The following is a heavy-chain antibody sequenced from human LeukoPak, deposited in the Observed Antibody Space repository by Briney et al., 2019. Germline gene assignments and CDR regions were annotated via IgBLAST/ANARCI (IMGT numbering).Heavy chain of an antibody. Sequence: GASVKVSCKASGYTFTSYDINWVRQATGQGLEWMGWMNPNSGNTGYAQKFQGRVTMTRNTSISTAYMELSSLRSEDTAVYYCATPVVVPAAKGVYYYGMDVWGQGTTVTVSS. V-gene: IGHV1-8*01. CDR1: GYTFTSYD. CDR3: ATPVVVPAAKGVYYYGMDV. D-gene: IGHD2-2*01. CDR2: MNPNSGNT. J-gene: IGHJ6*02.